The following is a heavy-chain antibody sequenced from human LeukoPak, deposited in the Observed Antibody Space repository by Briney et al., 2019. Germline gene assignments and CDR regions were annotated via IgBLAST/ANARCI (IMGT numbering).Heavy chain of an antibody. CDR3: ATINPSDYDILTGYYKGFDY. Sequence: ASVKVSCKVSGYTLTELSMHWVRQAPGKGLEWVGGFDPEDGETIYAQKFQGRVTMTEDTSTDTAYMELSSLRSEDTAVYYCATINPSDYDILTGYYKGFDYWGQGTLVTVSS. D-gene: IGHD3-9*01. CDR1: GYTLTELS. V-gene: IGHV1-24*01. CDR2: FDPEDGET. J-gene: IGHJ4*02.